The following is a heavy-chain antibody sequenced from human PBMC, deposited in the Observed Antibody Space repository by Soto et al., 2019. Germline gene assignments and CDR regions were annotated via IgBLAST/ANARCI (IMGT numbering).Heavy chain of an antibody. CDR2: INHSGST. CDR1: GGSFSGYY. Sequence: QVQLQQWGAGLLKPSETLSLTCAVNGGSFSGYYWSWIRQPPGKGLEWIGEINHSGSTNYNPSLRSRVTISVDTSKNQFSLNLSSVTAADTAVYYCARGRIEVVPAARHNWFDPWGQGTLVTVSS. D-gene: IGHD2-2*01. J-gene: IGHJ5*02. V-gene: IGHV4-34*01. CDR3: ARGRIEVVPAARHNWFDP.